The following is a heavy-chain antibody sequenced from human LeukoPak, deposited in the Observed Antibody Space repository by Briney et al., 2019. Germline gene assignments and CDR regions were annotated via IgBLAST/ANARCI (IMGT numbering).Heavy chain of an antibody. Sequence: GGSLRLSCAASGFTFSSYAMSWVRQARGKGLEWVSAISGSGGSTYYADSVKGRFTISRDNSKNTLYLQMNSLRAEDTAVYYCAKSPYYYDSSGYYLVDAFDSWGQGTMVTVSS. V-gene: IGHV3-23*01. D-gene: IGHD3-22*01. J-gene: IGHJ3*02. CDR3: AKSPYYYDSSGYYLVDAFDS. CDR1: GFTFSSYA. CDR2: ISGSGGST.